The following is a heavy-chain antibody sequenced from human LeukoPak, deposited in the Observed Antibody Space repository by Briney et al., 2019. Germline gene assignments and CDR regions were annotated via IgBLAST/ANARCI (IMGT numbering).Heavy chain of an antibody. Sequence: GGSLRLSCAASGFTFSSYGMHWVRQAPGKGLEWVAVIWYDGSNKYYADSVKGQFTISRDNSKNTLYLQMNSLRAEDTAVYYCARDLRYYGSGSYYLYDWGQGTLVTVSS. J-gene: IGHJ4*02. D-gene: IGHD3-10*01. CDR2: IWYDGSNK. CDR1: GFTFSSYG. CDR3: ARDLRYYGSGSYYLYD. V-gene: IGHV3-33*01.